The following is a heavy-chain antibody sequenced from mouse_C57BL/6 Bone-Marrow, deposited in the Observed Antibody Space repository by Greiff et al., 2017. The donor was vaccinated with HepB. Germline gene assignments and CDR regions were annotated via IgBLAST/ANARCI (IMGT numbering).Heavy chain of an antibody. D-gene: IGHD1-1*01. CDR1: EYEFPSHD. J-gene: IGHJ2*01. CDR2: ISDGGSYN. CDR3: SRVPIYGSKSPFDY. Sequence: EVKLMESGGGLVQPGESLKLSCESNEYEFPSHDMSWVRKTPEKRLEWVATISDGGSYNYYPDNFKGRFTISRDNAKNILYLQMSHLKSEDTAMYYCSRVPIYGSKSPFDYWGQGTTLTVSS. V-gene: IGHV5-4*03.